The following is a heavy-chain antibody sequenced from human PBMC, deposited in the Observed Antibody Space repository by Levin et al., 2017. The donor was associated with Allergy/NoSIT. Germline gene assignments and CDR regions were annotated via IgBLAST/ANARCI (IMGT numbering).Heavy chain of an antibody. CDR2: IIPIFGTA. CDR3: ASRLGIEMATMDY. J-gene: IGHJ4*02. D-gene: IGHD5-24*01. V-gene: IGHV1-69*01. CDR1: GGTFSSYA. Sequence: KISCKASGGTFSSYAISWVRQAPGQGLEWMGGIIPIFGTANYAQKFQGRVTITADESTSTAYMELSSLRSEDTAVYYCASRLGIEMATMDYWGQGTLVTVSS.